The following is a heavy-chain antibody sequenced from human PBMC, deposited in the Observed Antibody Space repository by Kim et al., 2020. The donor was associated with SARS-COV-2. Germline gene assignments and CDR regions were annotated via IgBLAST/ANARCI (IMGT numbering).Heavy chain of an antibody. J-gene: IGHJ1*01. V-gene: IGHV3-23*01. CDR1: GFNFASYA. Sequence: GGSLRLSCAASGFNFASYAMSWVRQAPGKGLTWVSTINLSGLGTYNTDSVKGRFTISRDNSKNMVYLQMSSLRAEDTAVYYCAKISKSARGYSYGFWGQGTLVAVSS. D-gene: IGHD5-18*01. CDR2: INLSGLGT. CDR3: AKISKSARGYSYGF.